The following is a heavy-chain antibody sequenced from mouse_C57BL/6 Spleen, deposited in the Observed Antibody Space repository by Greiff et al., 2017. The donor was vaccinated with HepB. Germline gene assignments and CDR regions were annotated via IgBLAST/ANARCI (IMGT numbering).Heavy chain of an antibody. CDR3: ARYTVSHFDY. J-gene: IGHJ2*01. CDR1: GFTFTDYY. CDR2: IRNKANGYTT. D-gene: IGHD1-1*01. Sequence: EVMLVESGGGLVQPGGSLSLSCAASGFTFTDYYMSWVRQPPGKALEWLGFIRNKANGYTTEYSASVKGRFTISRDNSQSILYLQMNALRAEDSATYYCARYTVSHFDYWGQGTTLTVSS. V-gene: IGHV7-3*01.